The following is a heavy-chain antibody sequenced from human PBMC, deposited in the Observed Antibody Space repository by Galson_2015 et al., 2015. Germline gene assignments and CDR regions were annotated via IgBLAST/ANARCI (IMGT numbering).Heavy chain of an antibody. D-gene: IGHD5-12*01. CDR3: ARDEYSGYEVFFDY. CDR1: GFIFSAYT. CDR2: ISSSGSYI. J-gene: IGHJ4*02. V-gene: IGHV3-21*01. Sequence: SLRLSCAASGFIFSAYTMNWVRQAPGKGLEWVSSISSSGSYIYYADSVKGRFTVSRDDAESSLYLQMNSLRAEDTAVYYCARDEYSGYEVFFDYWGQGTLVTVSS.